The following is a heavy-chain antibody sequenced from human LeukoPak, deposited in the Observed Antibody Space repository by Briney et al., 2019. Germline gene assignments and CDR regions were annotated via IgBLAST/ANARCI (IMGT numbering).Heavy chain of an antibody. D-gene: IGHD5-24*01. CDR1: GGSLSSYY. J-gene: IGHJ4*02. Sequence: SETLSLTCTVSGGSLSSYYWSWIRQPPGKGLEWIGHIYYSGSTNYNPSLKSRVTISVDTSKNQFSLKLSSVTAADTAVYYCARGGGYNSPFDYWGQGTLVTVSS. V-gene: IGHV4-59*01. CDR2: IYYSGST. CDR3: ARGGGYNSPFDY.